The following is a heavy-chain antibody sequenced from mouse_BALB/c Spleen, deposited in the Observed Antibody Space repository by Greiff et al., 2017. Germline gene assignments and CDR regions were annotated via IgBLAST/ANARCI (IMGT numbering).Heavy chain of an antibody. D-gene: IGHD2-4*01. CDR2: ISDGGSYT. CDR1: GFTFSDYY. J-gene: IGHJ3*01. Sequence: EVQGVESGGGLVKPGGSLKLSCAASGFTFSDYYMYWVRQTPEKRLEWVATISDGGSYTYYPDSVKGRFTISRDNAKNNLYLQMSSLKSEDTAMYYCARDLGDYARFAYWGQGTLVTVSA. CDR3: ARDLGDYARFAY. V-gene: IGHV5-4*02.